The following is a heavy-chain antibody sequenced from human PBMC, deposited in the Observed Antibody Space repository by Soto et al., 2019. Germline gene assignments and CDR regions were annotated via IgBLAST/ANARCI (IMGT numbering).Heavy chain of an antibody. CDR3: ARGQPIPLYFES. Sequence: PSETLSLTCTVSGGSIRSGNYYWTWIRQHPGKGLEWIGSMSYSGTTYYNPSLKSRGTISIDTSSNQLSLKMSSVTAADTAVYYCARGQPIPLYFESWGQGILVTVS. V-gene: IGHV4-31*03. J-gene: IGHJ4*02. CDR1: GGSIRSGNYY. CDR2: MSYSGTT.